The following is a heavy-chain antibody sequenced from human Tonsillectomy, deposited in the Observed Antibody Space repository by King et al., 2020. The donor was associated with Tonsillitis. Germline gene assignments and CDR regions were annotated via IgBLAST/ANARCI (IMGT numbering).Heavy chain of an antibody. D-gene: IGHD3-10*01. V-gene: IGHV3-23*03. J-gene: IGHJ3*02. CDR3: AKGQMSSYYHAGSFDAFDI. Sequence: VQLVQSGGGLVQPGGSLRLSCAASGFTFSSYAMSWVRQAPGKGLEWVSVIYTAGSSTYYADSVKGRFTISRDNSKNTLYLQMNTLRAEDTAVYYCAKGQMSSYYHAGSFDAFDIWGQGTMVTVSS. CDR1: GFTFSSYA. CDR2: IYTAGSST.